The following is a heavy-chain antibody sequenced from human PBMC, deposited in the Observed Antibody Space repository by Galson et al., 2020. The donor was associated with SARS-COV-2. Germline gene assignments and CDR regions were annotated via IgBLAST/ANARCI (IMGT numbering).Heavy chain of an antibody. CDR1: GYTFTGFY. Sequence: ASVKVSCEASGYTFTGFYMHWVRQAPGQGLEWMGWINPHSGGTHYAQKFQGRVTMTRDTSISTAYMELSGLTSDDSAVYYCVRQKWGGEYCFDYWGQGTLVTVSS. CDR2: INPHSGGT. CDR3: VRQKWGGEYCFDY. V-gene: IGHV1-2*02. J-gene: IGHJ4*02. D-gene: IGHD3-10*01.